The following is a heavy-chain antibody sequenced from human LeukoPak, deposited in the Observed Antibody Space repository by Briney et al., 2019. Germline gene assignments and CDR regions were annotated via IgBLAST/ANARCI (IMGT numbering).Heavy chain of an antibody. V-gene: IGHV1-8*01. Sequence: GASVKVSCKASGYTFTTYDINWVRQATGQGLQRMGWMNPNSGYTGSTQRFQGRVTMTGNTSMSTAYMELSSLRSDDTAVYYCAIRRDGYTFDIWGQGTMVTVSS. J-gene: IGHJ3*02. CDR3: AIRRDGYTFDI. D-gene: IGHD5-24*01. CDR2: MNPNSGYT. CDR1: GYTFTTYD.